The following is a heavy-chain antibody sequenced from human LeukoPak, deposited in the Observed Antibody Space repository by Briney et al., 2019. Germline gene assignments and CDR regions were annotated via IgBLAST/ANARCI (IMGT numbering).Heavy chain of an antibody. D-gene: IGHD5-18*01. Sequence: ASVKVSCKVSGYTLTELSTHWVRQAPGKGLEWMGGFDPEDGETIYAQKFQGRVTMTEDTSTDTAYMELSSLRSEDTAVYYCATSGGYSYGAGDYFDYWGQGTLVTVSS. CDR2: FDPEDGET. CDR3: ATSGGYSYGAGDYFDY. J-gene: IGHJ4*02. V-gene: IGHV1-24*01. CDR1: GYTLTELS.